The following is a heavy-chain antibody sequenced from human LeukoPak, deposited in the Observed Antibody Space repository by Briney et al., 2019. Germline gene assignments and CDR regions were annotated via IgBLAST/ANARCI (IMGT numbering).Heavy chain of an antibody. Sequence: SETLSLTCTVSGGSIGSYYWSWIRQPPGKGLEWIGYIYTSGSTNYNPSLKSRVTISVDTSKNQFSLKLSSVTAADTAVYYCARVEHEYSSSNWFDPWGQGTLVTVSS. J-gene: IGHJ5*02. V-gene: IGHV4-4*09. CDR1: GGSIGSYY. CDR3: ARVEHEYSSSNWFDP. D-gene: IGHD6-6*01. CDR2: IYTSGST.